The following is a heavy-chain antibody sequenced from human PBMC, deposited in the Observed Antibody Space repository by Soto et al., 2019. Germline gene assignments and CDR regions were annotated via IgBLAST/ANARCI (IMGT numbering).Heavy chain of an antibody. CDR3: ARRMELPASRAMDV. D-gene: IGHD1-7*01. Sequence: SLRLSCAASGFTFSSYGMHWVRQAPGKGLEWVAVISYDGSNKYYADSVKGRFTISRDNSKNSLYLQMNSLRAEDTAVYYCARRMELPASRAMDVWGQGTTVTVSS. V-gene: IGHV3-30*03. J-gene: IGHJ6*02. CDR1: GFTFSSYG. CDR2: ISYDGSNK.